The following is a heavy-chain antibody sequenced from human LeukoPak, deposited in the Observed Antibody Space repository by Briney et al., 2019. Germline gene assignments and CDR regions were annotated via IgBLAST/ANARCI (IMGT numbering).Heavy chain of an antibody. CDR1: GFAFSNYA. CDR2: ISSTGTYI. CDR3: AKAFRIAAAGNY. Sequence: GGSLRLSCAASGFAFSNYAMHWVRQAPGKGLEWVSSISSTGTYISYADSVKGRFTISRDNSKNTLYLQMNSLRAEDTAVYYCAKAFRIAAAGNYWGQGTLVTVSS. D-gene: IGHD6-13*01. J-gene: IGHJ4*02. V-gene: IGHV3-21*04.